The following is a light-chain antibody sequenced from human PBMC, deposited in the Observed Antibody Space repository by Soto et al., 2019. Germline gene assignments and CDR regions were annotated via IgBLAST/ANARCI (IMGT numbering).Light chain of an antibody. CDR2: EVT. CDR1: SSDIGGYNY. J-gene: IGLJ3*02. Sequence: QSVLTQPPSASGSPGQSVTISCTGTSSDIGGYNYVSWYQQHPGKAPKLLIYEVTKRPSGVPDRFSGSKSGNTASLTVSGLQAEDGAEYYCASRAVNTARVFGGGTKLTVL. CDR3: ASRAVNTARV. V-gene: IGLV2-8*01.